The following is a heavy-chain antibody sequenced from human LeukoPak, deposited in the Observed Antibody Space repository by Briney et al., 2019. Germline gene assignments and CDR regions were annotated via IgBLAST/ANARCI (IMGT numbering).Heavy chain of an antibody. Sequence: PGGSLRLSCAASGFTFTTYAMHWVRQAPGRGLEFVSAISSDGAGTYYANSVRGRFTISRDNSKNTLYLQMGSLRAEDKAVYYCASGLGIGSSWYDYWGQGTLATVSS. J-gene: IGHJ4*02. D-gene: IGHD6-13*01. CDR1: GFTFTTYA. CDR3: ASGLGIGSSWYDY. CDR2: ISSDGAGT. V-gene: IGHV3-64*01.